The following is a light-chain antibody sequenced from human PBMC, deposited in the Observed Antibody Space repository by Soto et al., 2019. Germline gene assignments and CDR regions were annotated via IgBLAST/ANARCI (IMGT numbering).Light chain of an antibody. CDR1: SRNIGTYNY. CDR3: SSYTTSSTQV. Sequence: QSALTQPASVSGSPGQSITISCTGTSRNIGTYNYVSWYQQHPGKVPKLMIYEVSNRPSGVSNRFSGSKSGNTASLAISGLQAEDEADYYCSSYTTSSTQVFGGGTKLTDL. CDR2: EVS. J-gene: IGLJ3*02. V-gene: IGLV2-14*01.